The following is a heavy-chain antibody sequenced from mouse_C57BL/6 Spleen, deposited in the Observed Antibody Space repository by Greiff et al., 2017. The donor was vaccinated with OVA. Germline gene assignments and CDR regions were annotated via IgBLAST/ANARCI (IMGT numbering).Heavy chain of an antibody. CDR1: GFNIKDYY. V-gene: IGHV14-2*01. CDR2: IDPEDGET. J-gene: IGHJ4*01. Sequence: VQLQQSGAELVKPGASVKLSCTASGFNIKDYYMHWVKQSTEQGLEWIGRIDPEDGETKYAQKFQGKATITADTSSNTAYLQLSSLTSEDTAVYYCARKDSNLYEMDYWGQGTSVTVSS. D-gene: IGHD2-5*01. CDR3: ARKDSNLYEMDY.